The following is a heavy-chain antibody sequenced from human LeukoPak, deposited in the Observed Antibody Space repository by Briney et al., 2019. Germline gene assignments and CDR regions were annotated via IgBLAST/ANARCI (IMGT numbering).Heavy chain of an antibody. Sequence: SETLSLTCTVSGGSISSYYWSWIRQPPGKGLEWIGYIYYSGSTNYNPSLKSRVTISVDTSKNQFSLKLSSVTAADTAVYYCARTYYYDSSGGRVLYFDYWGQGTLVTVSS. CDR3: ARTYYYDSSGGRVLYFDY. CDR1: GGSISSYY. CDR2: IYYSGST. V-gene: IGHV4-59*01. J-gene: IGHJ4*02. D-gene: IGHD3-22*01.